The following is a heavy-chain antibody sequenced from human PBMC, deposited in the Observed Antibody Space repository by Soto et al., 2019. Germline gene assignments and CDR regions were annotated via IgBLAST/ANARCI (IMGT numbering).Heavy chain of an antibody. V-gene: IGHV1-18*01. CDR3: ARNPTTTIFGVVSYYYYGMDV. CDR1: GYTFTSYG. J-gene: IGHJ6*02. CDR2: ISAYNGNT. Sequence: ASVKVSCKASGYTFTSYGISWVRQAPGQGLEWMGWISAYNGNTNYAQKLQGRVTMTTDTSTSTAYMELNSLRAEDTAVYYCARNPTTTIFGVVSYYYYGMDVWGQGTTVTVSS. D-gene: IGHD3-3*01.